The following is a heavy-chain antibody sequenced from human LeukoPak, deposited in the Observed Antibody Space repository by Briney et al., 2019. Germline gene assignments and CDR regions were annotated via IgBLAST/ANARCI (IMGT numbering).Heavy chain of an antibody. CDR1: GGTFSSYA. V-gene: IGHV1-69*04. D-gene: IGHD3-10*01. CDR2: ILPILGIA. CDR3: ARDWARTMVRGVIIEGFDY. J-gene: IGHJ4*02. Sequence: SVKVSCKASGGTFSSYAISWVRQAPGQGLEWMGRILPILGIANYAQKFQGRVTITADKSTSTAYMELSSLRSEDTAVYYCARDWARTMVRGVIIEGFDYWGQGTLVTVSS.